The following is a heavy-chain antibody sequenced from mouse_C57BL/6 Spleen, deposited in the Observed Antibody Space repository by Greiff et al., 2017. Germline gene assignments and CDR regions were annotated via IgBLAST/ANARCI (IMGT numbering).Heavy chain of an antibody. V-gene: IGHV2-2*01. CDR2: IWSGGST. J-gene: IGHJ4*01. Sequence: VHLVESGPGLVQPSQSLSITCTVSGFSLTSYGVHWVRQSPGKGLEWLGVIWSGGSTDYNAAFISRLSISKDNSKSQVFFKMNSLQADDTAIYYCASYYYGSSYSSYAMDYWGQGTSVTVSS. CDR3: ASYYYGSSYSSYAMDY. CDR1: GFSLTSYG. D-gene: IGHD1-1*01.